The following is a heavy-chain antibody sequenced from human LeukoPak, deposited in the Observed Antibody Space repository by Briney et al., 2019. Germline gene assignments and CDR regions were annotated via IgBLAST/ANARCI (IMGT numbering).Heavy chain of an antibody. CDR1: GGSISSSSYY. CDR2: IHYSGST. V-gene: IGHV4-39*01. J-gene: IGHJ4*02. CDR3: ASPSYCTSTSCLRWYY. Sequence: PSEILSRTCTVSGGSISSSSYYWGWIRQPPGKGLEWIGSIHYSGSTYYNPSLKSRVTISVDTSKNQFSLKLNSVTAADTAVYYCASPSYCTSTSCLRWYYWGQGTLVTVSS. D-gene: IGHD2-2*01.